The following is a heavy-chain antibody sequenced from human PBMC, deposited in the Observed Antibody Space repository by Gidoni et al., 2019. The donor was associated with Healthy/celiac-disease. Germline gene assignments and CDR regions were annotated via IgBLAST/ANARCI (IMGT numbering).Heavy chain of an antibody. CDR3: AKAGLWFGELLR. D-gene: IGHD3-10*01. CDR2: ISGSGGST. CDR1: GFTFSSYA. V-gene: IGHV3-23*01. Sequence: EVQLLESGGGLVQPGGSLGLPCAASGFTFSSYAMSWVRQAPGKGLEWVSAISGSGGSTYYADSVKGRFTISRDNSKNTLYLQMNSLRAEDTAVYYCAKAGLWFGELLRWGQGTLVTVSS. J-gene: IGHJ4*02.